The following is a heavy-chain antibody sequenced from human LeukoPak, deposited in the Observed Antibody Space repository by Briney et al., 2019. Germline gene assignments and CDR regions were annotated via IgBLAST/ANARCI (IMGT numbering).Heavy chain of an antibody. CDR3: ARGGDWFGP. CDR1: GGTLSTYS. Sequence: ASVKVSCKASGGTLSTYSISWLRQAPGQGLEWMGRITPLLTITKYAQKFQGRVTITADRSTGTVHMELNSLTSEDTAVYYCARGGDWFGPWGQGSLVTVSS. D-gene: IGHD3-10*01. J-gene: IGHJ5*02. V-gene: IGHV1-69*02. CDR2: ITPLLTIT.